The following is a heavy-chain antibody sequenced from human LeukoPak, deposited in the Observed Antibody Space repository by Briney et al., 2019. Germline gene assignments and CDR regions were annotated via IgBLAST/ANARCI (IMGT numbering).Heavy chain of an antibody. CDR1: GYTFTGYY. CDR3: ARDSGGGYYYNYYYYYMDV. V-gene: IGHV1-2*06. CDR2: INPNSGGT. J-gene: IGHJ6*03. Sequence: ASVMVSCKASGYTFTGYYMHWVRQAPGQGLEWMGRINPNSGGTNYAQKFQGRVTMTRDTSISTAYMELSRLRSDDTAVYYCARDSGGGYYYNYYYYYMDVWGKGTTVTVSS. D-gene: IGHD3-22*01.